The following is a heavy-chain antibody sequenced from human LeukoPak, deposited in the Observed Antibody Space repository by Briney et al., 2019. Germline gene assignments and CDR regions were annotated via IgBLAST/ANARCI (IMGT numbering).Heavy chain of an antibody. V-gene: IGHV3-74*01. CDR1: GFTFSSYW. CDR2: INSDGSST. CDR3: ARVARAEDYFDY. Sequence: PGGSLRLSCAASGFTFSSYWMHWVRQAPGKGLVWVSRINSDGSSTSYADSVEGRFTISRDNAKNTLYLQMNSLRAEDTAVYYCARVARAEDYFDYWGQGTLVTVSS. J-gene: IGHJ4*02.